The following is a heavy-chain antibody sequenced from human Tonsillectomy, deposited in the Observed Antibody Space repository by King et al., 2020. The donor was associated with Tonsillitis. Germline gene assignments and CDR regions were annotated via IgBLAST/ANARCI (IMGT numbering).Heavy chain of an antibody. V-gene: IGHV1-46*01. D-gene: IGHD2-2*01. Sequence: QLVQSGAEVKKPGASVKVSCKASGYTFTSYYMHWVRQAPGQGLEWMGMINPSGGTTSYAQKFQGRVTMTRDTSTNTVYMELSGLRSEDTAVYYCARDRPCSSASCYGGSWFDPWGQGTLVTVCS. J-gene: IGHJ5*02. CDR1: GYTFTSYY. CDR3: ARDRPCSSASCYGGSWFDP. CDR2: INPSGGTT.